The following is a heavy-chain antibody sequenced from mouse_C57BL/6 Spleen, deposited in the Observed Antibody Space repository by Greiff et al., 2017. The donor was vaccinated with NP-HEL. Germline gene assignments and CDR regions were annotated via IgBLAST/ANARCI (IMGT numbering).Heavy chain of an antibody. CDR3: ARDWDDGYYYFDY. CDR1: GFTFSSYA. V-gene: IGHV5-4*01. D-gene: IGHD2-3*01. J-gene: IGHJ2*01. CDR2: ISDGGSYT. Sequence: DVMLVESGGGLVKPGGSLKLSCAASGFTFSSYAMSWVRQTPEKRLEWVATISDGGSYTYYPDNVKGRFTISRDNAKNNLYLQMSHLKSEDTAMYYCARDWDDGYYYFDYWGQGTTLTVSS.